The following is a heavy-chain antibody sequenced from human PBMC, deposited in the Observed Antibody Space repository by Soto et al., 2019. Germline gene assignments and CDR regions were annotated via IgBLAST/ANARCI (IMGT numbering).Heavy chain of an antibody. CDR1: GFTFSSYW. CDR2: IKQDGSEK. J-gene: IGHJ4*02. Sequence: GVSLRLSFAASGFTFSSYWMSWVRQAPGKGLEWVANIKQDGSEKYYVDSVKGRFTISRDNAKNSLYLQMNSLRAEDTAVYYCARDVDADFRTDFDYWGRGTLVTVSS. V-gene: IGHV3-7*01. D-gene: IGHD4-17*01. CDR3: ARDVDADFRTDFDY.